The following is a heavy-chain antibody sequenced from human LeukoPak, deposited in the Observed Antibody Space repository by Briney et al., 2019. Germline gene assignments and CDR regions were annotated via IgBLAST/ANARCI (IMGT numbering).Heavy chain of an antibody. CDR1: GFTFSGYW. J-gene: IGHJ4*02. V-gene: IGHV3-74*01. CDR2: INSDGSTT. D-gene: IGHD6-19*01. CDR3: ARVIYSGWEGELSD. Sequence: GGSLRLSCAASGFTFSGYWMHWVRQAPGKGLVWVSRINSDGSTTSYADYVMGRCTISRYNAKNTLYLQMTRLRAHDTAVYYCARVIYSGWEGELSDWGQGTLVTVSS.